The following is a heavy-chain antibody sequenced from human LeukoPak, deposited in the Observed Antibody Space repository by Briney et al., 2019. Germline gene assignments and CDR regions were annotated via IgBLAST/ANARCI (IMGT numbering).Heavy chain of an antibody. CDR3: VSYYHDSSGYYQYYFDS. CDR1: GESFSGHY. V-gene: IGHV4-34*01. CDR2: INDGGRT. J-gene: IGHJ4*02. D-gene: IGHD3-22*01. Sequence: PSETLSLTCAVYGESFSGHYWTWIRQPPGKGLEWLGEINDGGRTSCNPSLKSRVTISVDTSKNQFPLKLRSVAAADTAVYYCVSYYHDSSGYYQYYFDSWGQGTLVTVSS.